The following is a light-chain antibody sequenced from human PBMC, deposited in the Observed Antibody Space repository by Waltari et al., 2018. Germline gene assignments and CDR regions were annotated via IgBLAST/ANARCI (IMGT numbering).Light chain of an antibody. CDR3: SSFAGFNNVI. Sequence: QSALTQPPSASGSLGQSVTISCTGTSSNIGVFRFVSWYQQHPGKAPKLIIFEVNKRPSGVPDRFSGSKSGNTASLTVSGLQPEDEAEYFCSSFAGFNNVIFGVGTKVTVL. J-gene: IGLJ2*01. CDR2: EVN. V-gene: IGLV2-8*01. CDR1: SSNIGVFRF.